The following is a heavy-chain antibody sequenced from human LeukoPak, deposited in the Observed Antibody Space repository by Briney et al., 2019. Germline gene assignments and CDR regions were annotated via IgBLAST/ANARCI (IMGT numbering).Heavy chain of an antibody. Sequence: ASVKVSCKASGYTFTSYYMHWVRQAPGQGLEWMGIINPSAGSTGYAQQFQVRVTMTRDTSTSTVYMELSSLRSEDTAMYYCARGSPQTDGDFDYWGQGTLVTVSS. D-gene: IGHD4-17*01. CDR3: ARGSPQTDGDFDY. V-gene: IGHV1-46*01. CDR1: GYTFTSYY. CDR2: INPSAGST. J-gene: IGHJ4*02.